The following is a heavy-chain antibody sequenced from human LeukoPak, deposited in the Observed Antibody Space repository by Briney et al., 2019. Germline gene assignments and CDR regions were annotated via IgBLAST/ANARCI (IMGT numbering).Heavy chain of an antibody. D-gene: IGHD1-26*01. Sequence: GGSLRLSCAASGFPFSNYWMSWVRQAPGKGLEWVANIKEDGSEKNYVDSVKGRFTISRDNAKNSVYLQMDSLRAEDTAVYHCAHSGSYFDYLGQGTLVIVSS. J-gene: IGHJ4*02. CDR2: IKEDGSEK. V-gene: IGHV3-7*01. CDR3: AHSGSYFDY. CDR1: GFPFSNYW.